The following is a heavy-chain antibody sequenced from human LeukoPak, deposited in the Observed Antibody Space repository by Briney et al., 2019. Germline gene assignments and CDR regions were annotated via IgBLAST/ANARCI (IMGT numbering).Heavy chain of an antibody. CDR3: ARDRGLVVVPAANYYYYMDV. CDR2: INPSGGST. CDR1: GYTFTSYY. D-gene: IGHD2-2*01. J-gene: IGHJ6*03. V-gene: IGHV1-46*01. Sequence: ASVKVSCKASGYTFTSYYMHWVRQAPGQGLEWMGIINPSGGSTSYAQKFQGRVTITADESTSTAYMELSSLRSEDTAVYYCARDRGLVVVPAANYYYYMDVWGKGTTVTVSS.